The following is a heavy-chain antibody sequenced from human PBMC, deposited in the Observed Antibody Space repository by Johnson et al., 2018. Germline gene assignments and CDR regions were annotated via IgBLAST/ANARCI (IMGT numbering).Heavy chain of an antibody. CDR3: ARSQSAYYGDYVGAEYFQH. CDR1: GFTFSSYG. Sequence: QVQLVESGGGVVQXGRSLRLXCAASGFTFSSYGMHWVRQAPGKGLEWVAVISYDGSNKYYADSLKGRFTISRDNAKNSLYLQMNSLRAEDTAVYYCARSQSAYYGDYVGAEYFQHWGQGTLVTVSS. V-gene: IGHV3-30*03. CDR2: ISYDGSNK. D-gene: IGHD4-17*01. J-gene: IGHJ1*01.